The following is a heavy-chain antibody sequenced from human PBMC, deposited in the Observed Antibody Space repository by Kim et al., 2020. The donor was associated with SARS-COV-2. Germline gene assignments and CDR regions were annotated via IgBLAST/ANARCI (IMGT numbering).Heavy chain of an antibody. CDR3: ASSGLLLRELGSQVVAAAGTFVVY. V-gene: IGHV7-4-1*02. D-gene: IGHD6-13*01. CDR1: GYTFTSYA. CDR2: INTNTGNP. J-gene: IGHJ4*02. Sequence: ASVKVSCKASGYTFTSYAMNWVRQAPGQGLEWMGWINTNTGNPTYAQGFTGRFVFSLDTSVSTAYLQISSLKAEDTAVYYCASSGLLLRELGSQVVAAAGTFVVYWGQGTLVTVSS.